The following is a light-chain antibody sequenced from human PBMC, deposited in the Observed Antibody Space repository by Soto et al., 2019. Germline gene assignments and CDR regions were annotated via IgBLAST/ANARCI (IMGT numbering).Light chain of an antibody. CDR3: QLSWT. V-gene: IGKV1-9*01. Sequence: DIQLTQSPSFLSASVGDRVTITCRASQGISSYLAWYQQKPGKAPKLLIYAASTLQSGVPSRFSGSGAGTEFTLTSSSLQPEDFATYDCQLSWTFGQGTKVEIK. J-gene: IGKJ1*01. CDR1: QGISSY. CDR2: AAS.